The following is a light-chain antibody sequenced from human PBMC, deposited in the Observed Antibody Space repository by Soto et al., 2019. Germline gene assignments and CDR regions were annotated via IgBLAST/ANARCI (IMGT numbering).Light chain of an antibody. CDR2: AVS. V-gene: IGLV2-14*01. CDR1: SSDVGGYNY. Sequence: QSVLTQPASVSGSPGQSITISCTGTSSDVGGYNYVSWYQQHPGKAPKLIISAVSNRPSGVSNRFSGSKSGNTASLTISGLHAEDEADYYCSSFTSTSTYVVFGGGTKLTVL. J-gene: IGLJ3*02. CDR3: SSFTSTSTYVV.